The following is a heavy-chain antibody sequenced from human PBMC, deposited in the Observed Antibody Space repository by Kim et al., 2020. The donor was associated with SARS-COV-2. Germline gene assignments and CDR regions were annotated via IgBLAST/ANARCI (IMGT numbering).Heavy chain of an antibody. D-gene: IGHD6-13*01. V-gene: IGHV1-24*01. Sequence: ASVKVSCKVSGYTLTELSMHWVRQAPGKGLEWMGGFDPEDGETIYAQKFQGRVTMTEDTSTDTAYMELSSLRSEDTAVYYCATQFDGGYSSSWRAYNWFDPWGQGTLVTVSS. CDR3: ATQFDGGYSSSWRAYNWFDP. CDR2: FDPEDGET. CDR1: GYTLTELS. J-gene: IGHJ5*02.